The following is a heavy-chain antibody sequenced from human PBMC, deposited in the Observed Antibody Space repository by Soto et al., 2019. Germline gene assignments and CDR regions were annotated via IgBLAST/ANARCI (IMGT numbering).Heavy chain of an antibody. CDR3: AXGVVRRVIIQYTSFFDY. CDR1: GGSFSYYY. CDR2: INHSGST. D-gene: IGHD3-10*01. Sequence: PSETLSLTCAVYGGSFSYYYWSWIRQAPRRGLEWIGEINHSGSTYYSPSPKSRVTISVDTSKNQFSLELRSVTAADTAVYYCAXGVVRRVIIQYTSFFDYWGQGTLVTVSS. V-gene: IGHV4-34*01. J-gene: IGHJ4*02.